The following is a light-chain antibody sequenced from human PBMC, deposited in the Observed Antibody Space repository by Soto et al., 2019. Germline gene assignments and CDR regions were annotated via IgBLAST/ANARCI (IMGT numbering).Light chain of an antibody. Sequence: QSVLTQPPSVSGAPGQRVTISCTGSSSNIGPDYDVHWYQQLPGTAPKLLIYANKNRPAGVPDRFSASKSGTSASLAINGLQAEDEADYYCQSYDTSPSGYVFGGGNKVTAL. CDR1: SSNIGPDYD. V-gene: IGLV1-40*01. CDR2: ANK. CDR3: QSYDTSPSGYV. J-gene: IGLJ1*01.